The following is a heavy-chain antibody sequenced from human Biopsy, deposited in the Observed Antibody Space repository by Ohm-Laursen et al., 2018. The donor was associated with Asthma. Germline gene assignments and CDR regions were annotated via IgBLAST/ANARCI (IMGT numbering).Heavy chain of an antibody. D-gene: IGHD3-3*01. CDR3: ASQSSGPDFWSGYYYFDY. CDR1: GFTFSSYG. J-gene: IGHJ4*02. CDR2: ISYDGSNK. V-gene: IGHV3-30*03. Sequence: LSCTASGFTFSSYGMHWVRQVPGKGLEWVAVISYDGSNKYYADSVKGRFTISRDNSKNTLYLQMNSLRAEDTAVYYCASQSSGPDFWSGYYYFDYWGQGTLVTVSS.